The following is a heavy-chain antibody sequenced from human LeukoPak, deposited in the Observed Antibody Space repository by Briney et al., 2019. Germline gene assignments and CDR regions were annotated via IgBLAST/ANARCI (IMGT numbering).Heavy chain of an antibody. Sequence: GGSLRLSCAASGFTFSAYAMTWVRQAPGRGLEWDSTISGSSGTTDYADSVKGRFTVSRDNSRNTLYLQMHSLRVEDTAVYYCAKGLSATSMGIDHWGQGTLVTVSS. CDR1: GFTFSAYA. CDR3: AKGLSATSMGIDH. D-gene: IGHD4-17*01. V-gene: IGHV3-23*01. CDR2: ISGSSGTT. J-gene: IGHJ4*02.